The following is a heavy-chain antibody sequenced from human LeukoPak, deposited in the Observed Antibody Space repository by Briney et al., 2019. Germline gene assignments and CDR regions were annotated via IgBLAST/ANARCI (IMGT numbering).Heavy chain of an antibody. Sequence: SETLSLTCTVSGGSISSGSYYWSWIRQPAGKGLEWIGRMYTSGSTNYNPSLKSRVTISVDTSKNQFSLKLSSVTAADTAVYYCARGASSSSPIGYYYYMDVWGKGTTVTVSS. CDR2: MYTSGST. V-gene: IGHV4-61*02. J-gene: IGHJ6*03. D-gene: IGHD6-6*01. CDR1: GGSISSGSYY. CDR3: ARGASSSSPIGYYYYMDV.